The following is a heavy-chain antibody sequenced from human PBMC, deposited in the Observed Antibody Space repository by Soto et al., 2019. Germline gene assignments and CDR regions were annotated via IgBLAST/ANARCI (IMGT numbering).Heavy chain of an antibody. D-gene: IGHD1-1*01. V-gene: IGHV4-59*08. J-gene: IGHJ3*02. CDR3: ASRVRIDAFDI. Sequence: QVQLQESGPGLVKPSETLSLTCTVCSGSISRYYWTWIRQPPGKGLEWIGYISYSGSTNYNPSLKSPVTISADTSKNQCSLKLSSVTAADTAVYYCASRVRIDAFDIWGQGTMVTVSS. CDR1: SGSISRYY. CDR2: ISYSGST.